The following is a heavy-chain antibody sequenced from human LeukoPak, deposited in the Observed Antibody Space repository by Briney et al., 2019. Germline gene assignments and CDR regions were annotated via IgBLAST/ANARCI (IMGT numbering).Heavy chain of an antibody. D-gene: IGHD3-10*01. CDR1: GFTFSSYA. Sequence: GGSLRLSCAASGFTFSSYAMHWVRQAPDKGLQWVAVISSDGYRTDYPDSVRGRFTISRDNFKNTVDLQMISVTAEDTAMYFCAKGLGTGSVLARPLHYWGQGTLVTVSS. J-gene: IGHJ4*02. V-gene: IGHV3-30*04. CDR3: AKGLGTGSVLARPLHY. CDR2: ISSDGYRT.